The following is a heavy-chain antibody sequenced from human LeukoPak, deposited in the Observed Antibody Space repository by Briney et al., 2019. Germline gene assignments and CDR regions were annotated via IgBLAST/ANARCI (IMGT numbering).Heavy chain of an antibody. Sequence: SETLSPTCTVSGGSISSSSYYWGWIRQPPGKGLEWIGSIYYSGSTYYNPSLKSRVTISVDTSKNQFSLKLSSVTAADTAVYYCARGDYYYYYMDVWGKGTTVTVSS. CDR1: GGSISSSSYY. CDR3: ARGDYYYYYMDV. V-gene: IGHV4-39*07. CDR2: IYYSGST. J-gene: IGHJ6*03.